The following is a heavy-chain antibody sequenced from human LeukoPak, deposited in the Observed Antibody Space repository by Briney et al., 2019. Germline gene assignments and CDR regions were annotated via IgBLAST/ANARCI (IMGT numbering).Heavy chain of an antibody. D-gene: IGHD3-3*01. Sequence: GGSLRLSCAASGFTFSSYSMNWVRQAPGKGLGWVSSISSSSSYIYYADSVKGRFTTSRDNAKNSLYLQMNSLRAEDTAVYYCASDLGDSDYDFWSGYYEGWFDPWGQGTLVTVSS. CDR2: ISSSSSYI. CDR1: GFTFSSYS. CDR3: ASDLGDSDYDFWSGYYEGWFDP. V-gene: IGHV3-21*01. J-gene: IGHJ5*02.